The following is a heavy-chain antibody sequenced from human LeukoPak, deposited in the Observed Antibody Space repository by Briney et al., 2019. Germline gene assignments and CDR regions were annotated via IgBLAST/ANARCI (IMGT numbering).Heavy chain of an antibody. V-gene: IGHV3-23*01. CDR2: IRSNGRDT. Sequence: GGSLGLSCAASGFTFREYSMSWVRQAPGKGLEWVSNIRSNGRDTFYTDPVKGRFTISRDNSKNTLYLEMNSLRADDTAVYYCAKGGYTTYFDPWGQGALVTVSS. J-gene: IGHJ5*02. CDR3: AKGGYTTYFDP. D-gene: IGHD2-15*01. CDR1: GFTFREYS.